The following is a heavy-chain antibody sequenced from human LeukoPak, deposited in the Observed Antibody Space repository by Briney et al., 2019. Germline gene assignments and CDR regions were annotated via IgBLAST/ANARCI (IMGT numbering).Heavy chain of an antibody. Sequence: KPSEALSLTCTVSGGSISSYYWSWIRQPAGKGLEWIGRIYTSGSTNYNPSLKSRVTISVDTSKNQFSLKLSSVTAADTAVYYCARSGGVGGSYCYAFDIWGQGTMVTVSS. D-gene: IGHD1-26*01. CDR1: GGSISSYY. CDR2: IYTSGST. V-gene: IGHV4-4*07. CDR3: ARSGGVGGSYCYAFDI. J-gene: IGHJ3*02.